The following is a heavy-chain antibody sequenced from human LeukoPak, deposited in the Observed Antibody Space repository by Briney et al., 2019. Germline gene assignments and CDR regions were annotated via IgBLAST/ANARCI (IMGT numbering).Heavy chain of an antibody. D-gene: IGHD3-22*01. CDR2: MYYSGST. V-gene: IGHV4-30-4*01. CDR1: GGSISSGDYY. Sequence: SQTLSLTCTVSGGSISSGDYYWSWIRKPPGKGLEWIAYMYYSGSTYYNPSLKSRVTMSADTSKNQLSLKLSSVTAADTAVYYCARPYYYDSRIDPWGQGILVTVSS. CDR3: ARPYYYDSRIDP. J-gene: IGHJ5*02.